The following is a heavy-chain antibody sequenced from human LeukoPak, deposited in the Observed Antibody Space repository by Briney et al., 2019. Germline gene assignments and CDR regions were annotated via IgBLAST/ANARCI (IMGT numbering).Heavy chain of an antibody. J-gene: IGHJ4*02. Sequence: SETLSLTCTVSGGSISGYYWSWIRQPPGKGLEWIGYIYYSGSTNYNPSLKSRVTLSVDTSKNQFSLKLSSVTAADTAVYYCVRGSTLRHYQYWGQGTLVTVSS. CDR2: IYYSGST. V-gene: IGHV4-59*08. CDR1: GGSISGYY. D-gene: IGHD3-16*01. CDR3: VRGSTLRHYQY.